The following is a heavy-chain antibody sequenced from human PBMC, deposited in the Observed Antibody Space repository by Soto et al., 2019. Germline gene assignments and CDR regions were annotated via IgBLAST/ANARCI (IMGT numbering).Heavy chain of an antibody. D-gene: IGHD1-1*01. CDR1: GGSITTGGRY. CDR3: AQALVFTGGDGFDI. V-gene: IGHV4-31*02. CDR2: IYYSGNT. Sequence: QVRLQEWGPGLVKPSQTLSLKCSVSGGSITTGGRYWSWIRQLPGKGLEWIGDIYYSGNTYYNASLTSRVTISVEAAKNQFSLKLSSVTAAATAVYYCAQALVFTGGDGFDIWGQGRLVTVSS. J-gene: IGHJ3*02.